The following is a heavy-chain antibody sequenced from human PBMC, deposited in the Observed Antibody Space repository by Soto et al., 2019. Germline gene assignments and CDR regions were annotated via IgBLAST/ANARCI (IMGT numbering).Heavy chain of an antibody. J-gene: IGHJ4*02. V-gene: IGHV3-23*01. Sequence: PGGSLRLSCAASGFTFSAYAMSWVRQAPGKGLEWVSVISGSGGATYYADSVKGRFTISRDNSKNTLYLQMNRLRAEYTAVYYCARQEYSTTWYLKYWGQGTLVTVSS. CDR3: ARQEYSTTWYLKY. CDR2: ISGSGGAT. CDR1: GFTFSAYA. D-gene: IGHD6-13*01.